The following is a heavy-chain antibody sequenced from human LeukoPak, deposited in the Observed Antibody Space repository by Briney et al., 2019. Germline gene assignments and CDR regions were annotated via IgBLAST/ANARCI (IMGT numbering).Heavy chain of an antibody. D-gene: IGHD3-22*01. CDR2: ISGSGGST. J-gene: IGHJ4*02. Sequence: GGSLRLSCAASGFTFSSYAVSWDRQAPGKGLECVSAISGSGGSTYYADSVKGRFTISRDNSKNTLYLQMNSLRAEDTAVYYCAKINYYDSSGYYLGLDYWGQGTLVTVSS. CDR3: AKINYYDSSGYYLGLDY. V-gene: IGHV3-23*01. CDR1: GFTFSSYA.